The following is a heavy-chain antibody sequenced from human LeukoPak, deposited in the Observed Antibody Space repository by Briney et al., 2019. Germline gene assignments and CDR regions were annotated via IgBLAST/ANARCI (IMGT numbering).Heavy chain of an antibody. CDR1: GFTFSEYE. D-gene: IGHD3-22*01. CDR3: AKAVVTDY. V-gene: IGHV3-30*02. CDR2: IRYDGSNK. J-gene: IGHJ4*02. Sequence: TGGSLRLSCAASGFTFSEYEMDWVRQAPGKGLEWVAFIRYDGSNKYYADSVKGRFTISRDNSKNTLYLQMNSLRAEDTAVYYCAKAVVTDYWGQGTLVTVSS.